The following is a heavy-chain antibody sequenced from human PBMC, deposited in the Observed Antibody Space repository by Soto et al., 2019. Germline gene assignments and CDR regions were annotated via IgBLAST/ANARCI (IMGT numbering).Heavy chain of an antibody. CDR1: GFTFSSYG. D-gene: IGHD3-16*01. CDR3: AKDWATLTRYYFDY. V-gene: IGHV3-30*18. J-gene: IGHJ4*02. Sequence: QVQLVESGGGVVQPGRSLRLSCAASGFTFSSYGMHWVRQAPGKGLEWVTVISYDGSNKYYADSVKGRFTISRDNSKNTLYLQMNSLRAEDTAVYYCAKDWATLTRYYFDYWGQGTLVTVSS. CDR2: ISYDGSNK.